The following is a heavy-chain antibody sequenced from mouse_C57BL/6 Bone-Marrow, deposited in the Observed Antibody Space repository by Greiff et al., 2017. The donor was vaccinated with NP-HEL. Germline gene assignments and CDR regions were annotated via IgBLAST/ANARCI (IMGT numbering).Heavy chain of an antibody. D-gene: IGHD1-1*01. CDR2: IDPSDSYT. CDR3: ARDYGSNY. J-gene: IGHJ2*01. CDR1: GYTFTSYW. Sequence: VQLQQSGAELVKPGASVKLSCKASGYTFTSYWMQWVKQRPGQGLEWIGEIDPSDSYTNYNQKFKGKATLTVDTSSSTAYMQLSSLTSEDSAVYYCARDYGSNYWGQGTTLTVSS. V-gene: IGHV1-50*01.